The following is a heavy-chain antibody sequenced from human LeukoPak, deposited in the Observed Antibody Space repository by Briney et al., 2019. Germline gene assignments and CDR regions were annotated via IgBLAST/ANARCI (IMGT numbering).Heavy chain of an antibody. J-gene: IGHJ4*02. Sequence: PSETLSLTCTVSGGSISSSPYYWGWIRQPPGKGLEWIGCIYYSGTTNYNPSLKSRVTISVDTSKNQFSLKLSSVTAADTAVYYCARTQQLVLYYFNYWGQGTLVTVSS. CDR3: ARTQQLVLYYFNY. V-gene: IGHV4-39*07. CDR2: IYYSGTT. CDR1: GGSISSSPYY. D-gene: IGHD6-13*01.